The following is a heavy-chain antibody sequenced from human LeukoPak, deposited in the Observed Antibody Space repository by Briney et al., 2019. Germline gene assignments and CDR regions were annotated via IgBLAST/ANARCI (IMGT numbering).Heavy chain of an antibody. V-gene: IGHV1-69*04. J-gene: IGHJ4*02. CDR2: IIPILGIV. CDR3: ARDLWVGATGYFDY. D-gene: IGHD1-26*01. Sequence: GASVKVSCKASGGTFSSYAISWVRQAPGQGLEWMGRIIPILGIVNYAQKFQGRVTITADKSTSTAYMELSSLRSEDTAVYYCARDLWVGATGYFDYWGQGTLVTVSS. CDR1: GGTFSSYA.